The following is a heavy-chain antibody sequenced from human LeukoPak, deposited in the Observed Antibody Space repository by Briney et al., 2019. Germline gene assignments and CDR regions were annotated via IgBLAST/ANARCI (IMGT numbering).Heavy chain of an antibody. CDR2: ISAYNGNT. Sequence: ASVKVSCKASGYTFTSYGISWVRQAPGQGLEWMGWISAYNGNTNYAQKLQGRVTMTTDTSTSTAYMELRSLRSDDTAVYYCARVGTYYSDNSGYYPFNYWGQGTLVTVSS. CDR1: GYTFTSYG. D-gene: IGHD3-22*01. J-gene: IGHJ4*02. V-gene: IGHV1-18*01. CDR3: ARVGTYYSDNSGYYPFNY.